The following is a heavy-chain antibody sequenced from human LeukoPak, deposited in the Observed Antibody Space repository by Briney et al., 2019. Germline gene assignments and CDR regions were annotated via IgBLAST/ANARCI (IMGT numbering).Heavy chain of an antibody. D-gene: IGHD3-10*01. J-gene: IGHJ4*02. V-gene: IGHV3-23*01. CDR1: GFTVSSNY. CDR3: AKVTVVVMVRGVTFDY. Sequence: GGSLRLSCAASGFTVSSNYMSWVRQAPGKGLEWVSSISGSGGSKDYADSVKGRFTISRDNSKNTLYLQMNSLRAEDTAVYYCAKVTVVVMVRGVTFDYWGQGTLVTVSS. CDR2: ISGSGGSK.